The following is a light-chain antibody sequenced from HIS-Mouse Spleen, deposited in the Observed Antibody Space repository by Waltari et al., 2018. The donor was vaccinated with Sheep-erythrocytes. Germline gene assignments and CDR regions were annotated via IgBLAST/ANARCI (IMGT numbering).Light chain of an antibody. J-gene: IGLJ2*01. Sequence: SYELPQPPSVSVSPGQTASITCSGHKMGDKYACWYQQKPGHSPVLVIYQDSKRPSGIPERFSGSNSGNTATLTISGTQAMDEADYYCQAWDSSTVVFGGGTKLTVL. CDR1: KMGDKY. CDR2: QDS. V-gene: IGLV3-1*01. CDR3: QAWDSSTVV.